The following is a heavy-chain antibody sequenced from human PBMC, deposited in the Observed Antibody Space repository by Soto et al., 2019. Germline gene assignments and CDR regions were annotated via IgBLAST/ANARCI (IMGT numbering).Heavy chain of an antibody. CDR2: IYYSGST. CDR3: ARDRPRGSYYLGYYYGMDV. J-gene: IGHJ6*02. V-gene: IGHV4-61*01. CDR1: GCSVSSGSYY. Sequence: SATLSLTCTVSGCSVSSGSYYWSWIRQPPGQGLEWFGYIYYSGSTNYNPSLKSRVTISVDTSKNQFSLKLSSVTAADTAVYYCARDRPRGSYYLGYYYGMDVWGQGTTVS. D-gene: IGHD1-26*01.